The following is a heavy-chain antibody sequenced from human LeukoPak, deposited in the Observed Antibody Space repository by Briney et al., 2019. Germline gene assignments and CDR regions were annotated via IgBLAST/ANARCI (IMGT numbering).Heavy chain of an antibody. CDR3: ASSLDYYGSGSYHQFDY. D-gene: IGHD3-10*01. CDR2: IYYSGST. V-gene: IGHV4-59*08. CDR1: GGSISSYY. J-gene: IGHJ4*02. Sequence: PSETLSLTCTVSGGSISSYYWSWIQQPPGKGLEWIGYIYYSGSTNYNPSLKSRVTISVDTSKNQFSLKLSSVTAADTAVYYCASSLDYYGSGSYHQFDYWGQGTLVTVSS.